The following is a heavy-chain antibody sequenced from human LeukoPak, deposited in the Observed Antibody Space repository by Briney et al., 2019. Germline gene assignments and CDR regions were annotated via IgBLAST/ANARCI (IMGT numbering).Heavy chain of an antibody. J-gene: IGHJ4*02. D-gene: IGHD2-2*01. CDR1: GYSFTSYW. CDR3: VRSKDIVVVPVALDY. Sequence: GESLKISCKGSGYSFTSYWIGWVRQMPGKGLEWMGIIYPGDSDTRYSPSFQGQVTISADKSISTAYLQWSSLKASDTAMYYCVRSKDIVVVPVALDYWGQGTLVTVSS. CDR2: IYPGDSDT. V-gene: IGHV5-51*01.